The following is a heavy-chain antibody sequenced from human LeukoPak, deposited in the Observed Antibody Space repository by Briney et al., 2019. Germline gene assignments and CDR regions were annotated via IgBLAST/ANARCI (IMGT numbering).Heavy chain of an antibody. J-gene: IGHJ4*02. CDR1: GFTFSNAW. D-gene: IGHD2-21*02. Sequence: PGGSLRLSCAASGFTFSNAWMSWVRQAPGKGLEWVGRIKSKTDGGTTDYAAPVKGRFTISRDDSKNTLYLQMNSLKTEDTAVYYCTTAPPSVVTAILLFDYWGQGTLVTVSS. CDR3: TTAPPSVVTAILLFDY. CDR2: IKSKTDGGTT. V-gene: IGHV3-15*01.